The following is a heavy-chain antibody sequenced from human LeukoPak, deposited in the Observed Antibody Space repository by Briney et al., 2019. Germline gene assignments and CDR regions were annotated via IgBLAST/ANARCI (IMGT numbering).Heavy chain of an antibody. CDR2: MNPNSGNT. CDR1: GYTFTSYD. Sequence: ASVKVSCKASGYTFTSYDINWVRQATGQGLEWMGWMNPNSGNTGYAQKFQGRVTITRNTSISTAYMELSSLRSEDTAVYYCARTERTYCSGTSCYGNYMDVWGKGTTVTVSS. J-gene: IGHJ6*03. D-gene: IGHD2-2*01. V-gene: IGHV1-8*03. CDR3: ARTERTYCSGTSCYGNYMDV.